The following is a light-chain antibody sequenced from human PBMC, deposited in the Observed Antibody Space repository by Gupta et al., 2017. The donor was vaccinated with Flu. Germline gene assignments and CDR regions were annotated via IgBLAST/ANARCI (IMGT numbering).Light chain of an antibody. CDR1: SSNIGSNY. V-gene: IGLV1-47*01. CDR3: AAWDDSLRVWV. J-gene: IGLJ3*02. CDR2: RDN. Sequence: SVLTQPPSASGTPVQRVTISCSGSSSNIGSNYVYWYQQLPGTAPKLLIYRDNQRPSGVPDRFSGSKSGTSASLAISGLRSEDEADYYCAAWDDSLRVWVFGGGTKLTVL.